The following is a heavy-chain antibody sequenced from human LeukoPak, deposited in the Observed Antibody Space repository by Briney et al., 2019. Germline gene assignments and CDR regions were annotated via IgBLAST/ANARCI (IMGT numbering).Heavy chain of an antibody. J-gene: IGHJ3*02. CDR3: ARDRYLVGATRRAFDI. CDR2: INPNSGGT. V-gene: IGHV1-2*02. CDR1: GYTFTGYY. Sequence: GASVKVSCKASGYTFTGYYMHWVRQAPGQGLEWMGWINPNSGGTNYAQKFQGRVTMTRDTSISTAYMELRSLRSDDTAVYYCARDRYLVGATRRAFDIWGQGTMVTVSS. D-gene: IGHD1-26*01.